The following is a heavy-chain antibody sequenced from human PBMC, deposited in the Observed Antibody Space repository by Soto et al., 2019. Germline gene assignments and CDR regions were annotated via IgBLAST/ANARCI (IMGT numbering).Heavy chain of an antibody. V-gene: IGHV4-39*07. CDR1: GGSISSSGSY. Sequence: SETLSLTCTASGGSISSSGSYWSWIRRPPGKGLEWIGEINHSGSTNYNPSLKSRVTISVDTSKNQFSLKLSSVTAADTAVYYCARVRYSSSWNAGYMDVWGKGTTVTVSS. CDR3: ARVRYSSSWNAGYMDV. CDR2: INHSGST. D-gene: IGHD6-13*01. J-gene: IGHJ6*03.